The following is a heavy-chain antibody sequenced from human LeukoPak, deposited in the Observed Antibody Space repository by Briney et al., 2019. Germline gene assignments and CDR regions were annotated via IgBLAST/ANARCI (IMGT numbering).Heavy chain of an antibody. Sequence: GGSLRLSCAASGFTFSIYAMTWVRQAPGKGLEWVSSISGDGNSPYYADSVKGRFTISRDNSKSTLCLQMNSLRAEDTAVYYCAKTLDIVVVVAAPFDYWGQGTLVTVSS. CDR1: GFTFSIYA. D-gene: IGHD2-15*01. CDR2: ISGDGNSP. J-gene: IGHJ4*02. V-gene: IGHV3-23*01. CDR3: AKTLDIVVVVAAPFDY.